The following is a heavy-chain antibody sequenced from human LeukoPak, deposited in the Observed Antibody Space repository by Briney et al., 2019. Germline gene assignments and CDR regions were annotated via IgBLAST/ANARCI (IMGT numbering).Heavy chain of an antibody. CDR1: GGSITSSSYY. V-gene: IGHV4-39*07. CDR2: IYYSGST. Sequence: SETLSLTCTVSGGSITSSSYYWGWIRQPPGKGLEWIGSIYYSGSTYYNPSLKSRVTISLDTSKNQFSLKLSSVGAADTAVYYCARDPGDLNWFDPWGQGTLVTVSS. CDR3: ARDPGDLNWFDP. D-gene: IGHD3-10*01. J-gene: IGHJ5*02.